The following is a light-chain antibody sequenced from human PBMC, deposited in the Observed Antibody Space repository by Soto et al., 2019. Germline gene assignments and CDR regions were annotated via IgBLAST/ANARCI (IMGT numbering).Light chain of an antibody. CDR2: SAS. CDR3: QQYSASPRT. V-gene: IGKV3D-15*01. CDR1: QSVGNN. Sequence: EIVMTQSPATLSVSPGERVTLSCRASQSVGNNLAWYQQKPGQAPRLLIHSASTRAPGIPDRFSASGAGTDFTLTISRLEPEDSAVYYCQQYSASPRTFGPGTKVDIK. J-gene: IGKJ3*01.